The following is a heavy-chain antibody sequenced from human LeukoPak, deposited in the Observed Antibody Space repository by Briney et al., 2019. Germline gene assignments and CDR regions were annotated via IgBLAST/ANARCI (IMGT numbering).Heavy chain of an antibody. D-gene: IGHD3-22*01. J-gene: IGHJ4*02. CDR3: ANPRYDSSGYYYVD. CDR2: IIPIFGTA. V-gene: IGHV1-69*13. Sequence: ASVKVSCKASGGTFSSYAISWVRQAPGQGLEWMGGIIPIFGTANYAQKFQGRVTITADESTSTAYMELSSLRSEDTAVYYCANPRYDSSGYYYVDWGQGALVTVSS. CDR1: GGTFSSYA.